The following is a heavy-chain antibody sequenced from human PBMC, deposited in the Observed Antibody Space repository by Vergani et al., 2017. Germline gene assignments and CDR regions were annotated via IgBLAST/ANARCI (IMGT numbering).Heavy chain of an antibody. CDR1: GFTFSSYE. Sequence: EVQLVESGGGLVQPGGSLRLSCAASGFTFSSYEMNWVRQAPGKGLEWVSYISSSGSTIYYADSVKGRFTISRDNAKNSLYLQMNSLRAEDTAVYYCAREYGSGSYHFDYWGQGTLVTVSS. CDR2: ISSSGSTI. V-gene: IGHV3-48*03. CDR3: AREYGSGSYHFDY. D-gene: IGHD3-10*01. J-gene: IGHJ4*02.